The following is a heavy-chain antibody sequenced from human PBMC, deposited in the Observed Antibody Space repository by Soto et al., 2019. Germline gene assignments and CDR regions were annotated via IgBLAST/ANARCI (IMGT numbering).Heavy chain of an antibody. D-gene: IGHD1-26*01. Sequence: PGGSLRLSCAASGFTFTNAWMSWVRQAPGKGLEWIGRIKSKTDGATTDYAGPVKGRFTISRDDSKKTLFVQMNGLKTEDTAVYYCKTIITKGKWELGHWGQGTLVTVSS. CDR1: GFTFTNAW. J-gene: IGHJ4*02. CDR2: IKSKTDGATT. CDR3: KTIITKGKWELGH. V-gene: IGHV3-15*05.